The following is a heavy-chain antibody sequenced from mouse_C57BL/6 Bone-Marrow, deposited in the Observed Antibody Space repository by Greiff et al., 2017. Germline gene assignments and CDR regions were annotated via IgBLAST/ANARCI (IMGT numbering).Heavy chain of an antibody. V-gene: IGHV6-3*01. D-gene: IGHD2-5*01. CDR1: GFTFSNYW. CDR2: IRLKSDNYAT. CDR3: TSTTTYYSNAWFAY. J-gene: IGHJ3*01. Sequence: EVKVEESGGGLVQPGGSMKLSCVASGFTFSNYWMNWVRQSPEKGLEWVAQIRLKSDNYATHYAESVKGRFTISRDDSKSSVYLQMNNLRAEDTGIYYCTSTTTYYSNAWFAYWGQGTLVTVSA.